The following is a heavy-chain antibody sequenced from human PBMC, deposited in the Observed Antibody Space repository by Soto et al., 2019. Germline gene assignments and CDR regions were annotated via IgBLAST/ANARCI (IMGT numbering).Heavy chain of an antibody. V-gene: IGHV1-18*01. Sequence: PGESLRISCKGSGYSFTSYGISWVRQAPGQGLEWMGWISAYNGNTNYAQKLQGRVTMTTDTSTSTAYMELRSLRSDDTAVYYCARDGYCSGGSCYSREAVDYWGQGTLVTVS. CDR2: ISAYNGNT. J-gene: IGHJ4*02. CDR3: ARDGYCSGGSCYSREAVDY. D-gene: IGHD2-15*01. CDR1: GYSFTSYG.